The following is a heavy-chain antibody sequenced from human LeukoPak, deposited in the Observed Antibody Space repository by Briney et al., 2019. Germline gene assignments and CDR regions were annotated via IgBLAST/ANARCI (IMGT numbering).Heavy chain of an antibody. D-gene: IGHD7-27*01. Sequence: PGGSLRLSCAASGFTFSTYWMRWVRQAPGKGLVWVSRISGDGSDTRYADSVKGRFIISRDNAKNTLYLQLNGLRAEDTAVYYCARDFDWGSGHWGQGALVTVSS. CDR3: ARDFDWGSGH. V-gene: IGHV3-74*01. CDR1: GFTFSTYW. CDR2: ISGDGSDT. J-gene: IGHJ4*02.